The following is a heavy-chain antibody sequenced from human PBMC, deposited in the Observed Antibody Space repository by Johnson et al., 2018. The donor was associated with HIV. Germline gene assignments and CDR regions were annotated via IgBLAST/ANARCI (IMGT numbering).Heavy chain of an antibody. J-gene: IGHJ3*02. V-gene: IGHV3-30-3*01. CDR2: ISYDGSNK. Sequence: VQLVESGGGVVQPGRSLRLSCAASGFTFSSYAMHWVRQAPGKGLEWVAVISYDGSNKYYADSVKGRFTISRDDSKSIAYLQMNSLKTEDTAVYYCARDLWVTVTVSTAFDIWGQGTMVTVSS. D-gene: IGHD3-22*01. CDR1: GFTFSSYA. CDR3: ARDLWVTVTVSTAFDI.